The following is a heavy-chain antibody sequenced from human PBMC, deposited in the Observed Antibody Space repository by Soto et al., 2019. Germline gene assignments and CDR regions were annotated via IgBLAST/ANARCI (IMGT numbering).Heavy chain of an antibody. Sequence: QVQLVQSGAEVKKPGASVKVSCKASGYTFTSYDINWVRQATGQGLEWMGWMNPNSRNTGYAQKFQGRVTMTRNTSISTAYMELSSLRSEDTAVYYCARGPTYYDFWSGYLFHYYYGMDVWGQGTTVTVSS. CDR1: GYTFTSYD. D-gene: IGHD3-3*01. CDR3: ARGPTYYDFWSGYLFHYYYGMDV. V-gene: IGHV1-8*01. J-gene: IGHJ6*02. CDR2: MNPNSRNT.